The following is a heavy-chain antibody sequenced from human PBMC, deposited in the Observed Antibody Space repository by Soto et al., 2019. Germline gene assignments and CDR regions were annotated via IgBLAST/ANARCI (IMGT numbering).Heavy chain of an antibody. CDR2: LNHSGST. CDR3: ARGGVRFLEWFSHNWFDP. CDR1: AGSLSVYY. J-gene: IGHJ5*02. Sequence: PSETLSVPCVLYAGSLSVYYWSWIRQPPGNGLAWIRQLNHSGSTNYNPSRKSRVTRSVDTCKNQFSLKLSSVTAADTAVYYCARGGVRFLEWFSHNWFDPWGRGTLVTVSS. D-gene: IGHD3-3*01. V-gene: IGHV4-34*01.